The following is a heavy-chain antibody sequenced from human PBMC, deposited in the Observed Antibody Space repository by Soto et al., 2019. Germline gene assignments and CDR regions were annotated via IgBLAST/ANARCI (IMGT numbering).Heavy chain of an antibody. CDR1: GFTFSSYA. CDR3: AKIAEAVAGTVYGY. D-gene: IGHD6-19*01. J-gene: IGHJ4*02. Sequence: EVQLLESGGGLVQPGGSLRLSCAASGFTFSSYAMSWVRQAPGKGLEWVSAIGGSGGSANYADTVKGRFTISRDNSKNTLYLQMNSLRAEDTAVYYCAKIAEAVAGTVYGYWGQGTLVTVSS. V-gene: IGHV3-23*01. CDR2: IGGSGGSA.